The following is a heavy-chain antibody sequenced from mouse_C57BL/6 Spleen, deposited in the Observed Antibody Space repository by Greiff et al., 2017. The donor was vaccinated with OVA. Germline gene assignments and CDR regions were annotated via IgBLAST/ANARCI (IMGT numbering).Heavy chain of an antibody. Sequence: QVQLKESGAELAKPGASVKLSCKASGYTFTSYWMHWVKQRPGQGLEWIGYINPSSGYTKYNQKFKDKATLTADKSSSTAYMQLSSLTYEDSAVYYCARGATVVATDFDYWGQGTTLTVSS. CDR2: INPSSGYT. V-gene: IGHV1-7*01. D-gene: IGHD1-1*01. J-gene: IGHJ2*01. CDR3: ARGATVVATDFDY. CDR1: GYTFTSYW.